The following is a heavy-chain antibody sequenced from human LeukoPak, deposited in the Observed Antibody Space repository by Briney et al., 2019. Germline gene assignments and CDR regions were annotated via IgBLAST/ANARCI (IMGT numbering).Heavy chain of an antibody. CDR3: ARGDYYYYYMDV. J-gene: IGHJ6*03. CDR1: GFTFDDYG. V-gene: IGHV3-20*04. Sequence: GGSLRLSCAASGFTFDDYGMSWVRQAPGKGLEWVSGINWNGGSTGYADSVKGRFTISRDNAKSSLYLQMNSLRAEDTALYYCARGDYYYYYMDVWGKGTTVTVSS. CDR2: INWNGGST.